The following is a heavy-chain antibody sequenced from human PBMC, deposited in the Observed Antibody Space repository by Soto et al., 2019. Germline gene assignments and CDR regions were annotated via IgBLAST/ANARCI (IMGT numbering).Heavy chain of an antibody. CDR3: SGGVGDAI. CDR2: TNQDGSEK. J-gene: IGHJ4*02. Sequence: EDQLVESGGGLVQPGGSLRLTCAVSGFSFRSDWMNWVRQAPGKGLEWVAHTNQDGSEKYYLDSVKGRFTIFRDNAKNSLYLQMNSLRAEDTAVYYCSGGVGDAIWGQGPLVTVSS. D-gene: IGHD1-26*01. CDR1: GFSFRSDW. V-gene: IGHV3-7*04.